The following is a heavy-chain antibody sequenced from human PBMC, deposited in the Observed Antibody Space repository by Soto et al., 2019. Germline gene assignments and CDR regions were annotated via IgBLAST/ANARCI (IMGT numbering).Heavy chain of an antibody. J-gene: IGHJ4*02. Sequence: EVHMVESGGGLAQPGGPLSLTGVAPEFAFGNNGMSWARQPPGKALDWLATLKQVESGKYYVNSVKGRFTGSRDNAKNSLYLPMCSLRVDDTAVYYCARGDYFDRRFVYWGQGALVAVSS. D-gene: IGHD3-22*01. CDR2: LKQVESGK. CDR1: EFAFGNNG. CDR3: ARGDYFDRRFVY. V-gene: IGHV3-7*03.